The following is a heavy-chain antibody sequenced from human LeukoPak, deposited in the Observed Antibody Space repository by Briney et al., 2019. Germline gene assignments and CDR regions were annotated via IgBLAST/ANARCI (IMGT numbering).Heavy chain of an antibody. CDR2: IRSKAHSYAT. CDR1: GFTFSGSA. J-gene: IGHJ6*03. D-gene: IGHD3-16*02. Sequence: GGSLRLSCAASGFTFSGSAMHWVRQASGKGLEWVGRIRSKAHSYATAYAASVKGRFTISRDDSKNTAYLQMNSLKTEDTAVYYCATFLRLGELSLYVPYYYYYMDVWGKGTTVTVSS. V-gene: IGHV3-73*01. CDR3: ATFLRLGELSLYVPYYYYYMDV.